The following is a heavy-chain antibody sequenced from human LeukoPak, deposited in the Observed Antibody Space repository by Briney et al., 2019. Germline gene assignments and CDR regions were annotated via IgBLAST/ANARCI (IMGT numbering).Heavy chain of an antibody. J-gene: IGHJ6*03. CDR2: INPSGGST. CDR1: GYTFTSYY. D-gene: IGHD3-22*01. V-gene: IGHV1-46*01. Sequence: GASVKVSCKASGYTFTSYYMHWVRQAPGQGPEWMGIINPSGGSTSYAQKFQGRVTMTRDTSTSTVYMELSSLRSEDTAVYYCARDLNYYDSSGYSNHYYYYYMDVWGKGTTVTVSS. CDR3: ARDLNYYDSSGYSNHYYYYYMDV.